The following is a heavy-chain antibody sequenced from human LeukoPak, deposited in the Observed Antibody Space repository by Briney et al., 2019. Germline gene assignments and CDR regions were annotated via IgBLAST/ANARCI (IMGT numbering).Heavy chain of an antibody. V-gene: IGHV3-48*03. D-gene: IGHD3-10*02. Sequence: GGSLRLSCAASGFTFSSYEMNWVRQAPGKGLEWVSYISSSGSTIYYADSVKGRFTISRDNAKNSLYLQTNSLRAEDTGVYYCAELGITMIGGVWGKGTTVTISS. CDR2: ISSSGSTI. CDR3: AELGITMIGGV. CDR1: GFTFSSYE. J-gene: IGHJ6*04.